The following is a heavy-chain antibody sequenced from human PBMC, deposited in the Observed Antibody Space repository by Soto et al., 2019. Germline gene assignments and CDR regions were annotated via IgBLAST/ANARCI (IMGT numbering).Heavy chain of an antibody. D-gene: IGHD3-3*01. CDR1: GFTFSSYG. J-gene: IGHJ6*02. CDR2: ISYDGSNK. V-gene: IGHV3-30*18. Sequence: PGGSLRLSCAASGFTFSSYGMHWVRQAPGKGLEWVAVISYDGSNKYYVDSVKGRFTISRDNSKNTLYLQMNSLRAEDTAVYYCAKESETQNYYYGMDVWGQGTTVTASS. CDR3: AKESETQNYYYGMDV.